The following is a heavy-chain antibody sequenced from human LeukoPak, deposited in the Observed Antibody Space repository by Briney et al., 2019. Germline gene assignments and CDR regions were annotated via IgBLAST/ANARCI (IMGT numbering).Heavy chain of an antibody. J-gene: IGHJ5*02. CDR3: ARWVERVRFLIWFDP. CDR2: IYYSGST. D-gene: IGHD3-3*01. Sequence: SETLSLTCAVSGGSISSSSYYWGWIRQPPGKGLQWIGSIYYSGSTYYNPSLKSRVTISVDTSKNQFSLKLSSVTAADTAVYYCARWVERVRFLIWFDPWGQGTLVTVSS. CDR1: GGSISSSSYY. V-gene: IGHV4-39*07.